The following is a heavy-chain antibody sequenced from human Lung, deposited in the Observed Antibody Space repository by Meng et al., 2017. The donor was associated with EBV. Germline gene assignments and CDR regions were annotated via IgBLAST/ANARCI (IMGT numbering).Heavy chain of an antibody. J-gene: IGHJ4*02. Sequence: EGRRVGSGGGLVQPGGSLRLSCAASGFRFSRYWMHWVRQVPGKGLIWVARTNEDGGITNYADSVKGRFTISRDNTKNTLYLYMTSLRVEDTAVYFCSRDLVGSDDVWGQGTLVTVSS. D-gene: IGHD5-24*01. CDR3: SRDLVGSDDV. V-gene: IGHV3-74*01. CDR1: GFRFSRYW. CDR2: TNEDGGIT.